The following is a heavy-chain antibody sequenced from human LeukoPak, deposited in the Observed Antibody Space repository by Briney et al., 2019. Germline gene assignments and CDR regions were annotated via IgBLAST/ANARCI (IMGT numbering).Heavy chain of an antibody. CDR1: GGSISSYY. J-gene: IGHJ4*02. CDR3: ARLTSLVRPYYFDY. D-gene: IGHD1-20*01. V-gene: IGHV4-59*01. Sequence: SETLSLTCTVSGGSISSYYWSWIRQPPGKGLEWIGYIYYSGSTKYNPSLKSRVTISVDTSKKQFALKVSSVKAADTAVYYCARLTSLVRPYYFDYWGQGTLVTVSS. CDR2: IYYSGST.